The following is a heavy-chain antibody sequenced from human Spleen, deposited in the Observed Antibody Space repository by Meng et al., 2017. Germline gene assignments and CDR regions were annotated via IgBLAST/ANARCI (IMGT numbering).Heavy chain of an antibody. CDR2: ISSSSTSSRYYT. D-gene: IGHD3-3*01. J-gene: IGHJ2*01. V-gene: IGHV3-21*01. Sequence: GESLKISCAASGFTFTTYIINWVRQAPGKGPEWVSSISSSSTSSRYYTYYADSVRGRFTISRDNAKNSLYLEMNSLRAEDTAVYYCAREPRSGYLYWYFDLWGRGTLVTVSS. CDR3: AREPRSGYLYWYFDL. CDR1: GFTFTTYI.